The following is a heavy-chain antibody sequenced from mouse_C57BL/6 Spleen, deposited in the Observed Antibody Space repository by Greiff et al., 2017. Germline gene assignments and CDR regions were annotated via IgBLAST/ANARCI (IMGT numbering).Heavy chain of an antibody. J-gene: IGHJ1*03. Sequence: VMLVESGPGLVQPSQSLSITCTVSGFSLTSYGVHWVRQSPGKGLEWLGVIWSGGSTDYNAAFISRLSISKDNSKSQVFFKMNSLQANDTAIYYCARGPRYFDVWGTGTTVTVSS. V-gene: IGHV2-2*02. CDR1: GFSLTSYG. CDR2: IWSGGST. CDR3: ARGPRYFDV.